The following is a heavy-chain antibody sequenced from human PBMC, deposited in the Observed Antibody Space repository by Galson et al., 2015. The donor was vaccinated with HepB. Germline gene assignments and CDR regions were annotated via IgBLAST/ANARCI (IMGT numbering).Heavy chain of an antibody. CDR3: ARWGGGPTRWFDP. Sequence: LSLTCTVSGGSISSPDYHWSWIRQHPGKGLEYIGYIYYSGTTYYNPSLKSRVTISVDTSKNQFSLKLSSVTAADTAVYYCARWGGGPTRWFDPWGQGTLVTVFS. J-gene: IGHJ5*02. D-gene: IGHD1-26*01. V-gene: IGHV4-31*03. CDR2: IYYSGTT. CDR1: GGSISSPDYH.